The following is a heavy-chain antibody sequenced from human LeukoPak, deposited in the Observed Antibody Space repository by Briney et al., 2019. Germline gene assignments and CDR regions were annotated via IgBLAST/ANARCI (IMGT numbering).Heavy chain of an antibody. CDR1: GFTFSSYG. CDR3: AKEGERNYYYYYMDV. D-gene: IGHD1-26*01. V-gene: IGHV3-23*01. J-gene: IGHJ6*03. CDR2: IRSSGDNT. Sequence: GESLRLACAASGFTFSSYGMSWVRQAPGKWMEWVSGIRSSGDNTYYADSGKGRFTISRDNSKNTLYMQMNSLRAEDTAVYYWAKEGERNYYYYYMDVWGKGTTVTISS.